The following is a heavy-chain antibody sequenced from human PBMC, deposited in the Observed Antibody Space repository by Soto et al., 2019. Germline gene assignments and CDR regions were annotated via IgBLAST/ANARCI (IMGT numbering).Heavy chain of an antibody. CDR2: ITAYNGTT. J-gene: IGHJ5*02. CDR3: ARDWWGVDKPMDMNWLGP. CDR1: GFPFNMYG. V-gene: IGHV1-18*01. D-gene: IGHD5-18*01. Sequence: QVQLVQSGAEVKKPGASVKVSCKASGFPFNMYGVNWARQAPGQGLEWMAWITAYNGTTKYAQKFQGRVTMTTDTSTRTSYMELRSLRFDDTAVYFCARDWWGVDKPMDMNWLGPWGQGTLVTVSS.